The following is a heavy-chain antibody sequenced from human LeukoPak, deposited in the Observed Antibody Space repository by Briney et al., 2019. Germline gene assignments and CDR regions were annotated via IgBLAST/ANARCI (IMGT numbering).Heavy chain of an antibody. J-gene: IGHJ4*02. D-gene: IGHD3-22*01. CDR2: IYHSGST. CDR1: GYSISSGYY. V-gene: IGHV4-38-2*02. CDR3: AREHDSSGYYLGVFDY. Sequence: SETLSLTCTVSGYSISSGYYWGWIRQPPGKGLEWIGSIYHSGSTYYNPSLKSRVTISVDTSKNQFSLKLSSVTAADTAVYYCAREHDSSGYYLGVFDYWGQGTLVTVSS.